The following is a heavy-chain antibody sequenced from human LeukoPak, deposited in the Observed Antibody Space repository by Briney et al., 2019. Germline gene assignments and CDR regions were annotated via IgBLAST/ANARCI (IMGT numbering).Heavy chain of an antibody. J-gene: IGHJ5*02. D-gene: IGHD5-12*01. CDR1: GYTFTNYD. Sequence: ASVKVSCKASGYTFTNYDINWVRQAPGQGLEWMGWMNTNSGYTGYAQKFQGRVTITRNTSISTAYMELSRLRSDDTAVYYCARSERLGDWFDPWGQGTLVTVSS. V-gene: IGHV1-8*03. CDR2: MNTNSGYT. CDR3: ARSERLGDWFDP.